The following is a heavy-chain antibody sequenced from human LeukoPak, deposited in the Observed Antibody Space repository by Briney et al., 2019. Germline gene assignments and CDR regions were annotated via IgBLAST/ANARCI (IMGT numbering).Heavy chain of an antibody. J-gene: IGHJ4*02. CDR1: GFTFSSYG. V-gene: IGHV3-30*03. CDR2: ISYDGSNK. D-gene: IGHD1-26*01. CDR3: ARYSGSYYFDY. Sequence: GGSLRLSCAASGFTFSSYGMHWVRQAPGKGLEGVAVISYDGSNKYYADSVKGRFTISRDNSKNTLYLQMNSLRAEDTAVYYCARYSGSYYFDYWGQGTLVTVSS.